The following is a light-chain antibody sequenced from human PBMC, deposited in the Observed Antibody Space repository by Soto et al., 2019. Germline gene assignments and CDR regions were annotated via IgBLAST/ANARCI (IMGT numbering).Light chain of an antibody. CDR2: RNN. Sequence: QPVLTQPPSASVTPGQRVTISCSGSSSNIGSNYVYWYQQLPGTAPKLLIYRNNQRPSGVPDRFSGSKSGTSASLAISGLRSEDEADYYCAAWDDSLSGLWVFGGGTKVTVL. J-gene: IGLJ3*02. V-gene: IGLV1-47*01. CDR1: SSNIGSNY. CDR3: AAWDDSLSGLWV.